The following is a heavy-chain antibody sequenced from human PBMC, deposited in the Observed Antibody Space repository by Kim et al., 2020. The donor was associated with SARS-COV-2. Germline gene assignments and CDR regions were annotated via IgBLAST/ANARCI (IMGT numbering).Heavy chain of an antibody. CDR1: GFTFTNAW. CDR2: IKSQVDGGTS. D-gene: IGHD7-27*01. J-gene: IGHJ4*02. V-gene: IGHV3-15*01. CDR3: ATEYWGAFNY. Sequence: GGSLRLSCTGSGFTFTNAWMSWVRQAPGKGLEWVGRIKSQVDGGTSDHAAPVKGRFTISRDDSKDSLFLQMNSLKIEDTAVYFCATEYWGAFNYWGQGTL.